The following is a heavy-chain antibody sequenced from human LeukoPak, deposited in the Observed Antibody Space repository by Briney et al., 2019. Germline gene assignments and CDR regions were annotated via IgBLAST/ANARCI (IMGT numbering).Heavy chain of an antibody. J-gene: IGHJ4*02. CDR2: IDPDGTST. Sequence: PAGSLTLSCAASGLTFSSYWMHWVRQVPGKGPVWVSRIDPDGTSTSYADSVKGRFTISRDNAKNTLYLQMNSLRAEDAAVYYCSAHETLIVVRPFDYWGQGTVVTVSS. CDR3: SAHETLIVVRPFDY. CDR1: GLTFSSYW. V-gene: IGHV3-74*01. D-gene: IGHD3-22*01.